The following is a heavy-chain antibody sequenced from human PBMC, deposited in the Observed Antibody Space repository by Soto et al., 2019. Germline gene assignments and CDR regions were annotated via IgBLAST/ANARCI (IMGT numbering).Heavy chain of an antibody. V-gene: IGHV3-73*01. CDR1: GFTFSGSA. J-gene: IGHJ4*02. Sequence: GGSLRLSCAASGFTFSGSAMHWVRPASGKRLEWVGRIRSKANSYATAYAASVKGRFTISRDDSKNTAYLQMNSLKTEDTAVYYCTSSLGRDTIFVPSHLDYWGQGTLVTVSS. CDR2: IRSKANSYAT. D-gene: IGHD3-3*01. CDR3: TSSLGRDTIFVPSHLDY.